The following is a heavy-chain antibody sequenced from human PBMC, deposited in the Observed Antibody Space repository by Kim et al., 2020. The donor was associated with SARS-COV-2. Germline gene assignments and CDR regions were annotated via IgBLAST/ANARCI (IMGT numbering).Heavy chain of an antibody. Sequence: ASVKVSCKASGYTFTSYGISWVRQAPGQGLEWMGWISAYNGNTNYAQKLQGRVTMTTDTSTSTAYMELRSLRSDDTAVYYCARDLGPRANIVVVPAALDYYYYGMDVWVQGTTVTVSS. CDR3: ARDLGPRANIVVVPAALDYYYYGMDV. D-gene: IGHD2-2*01. V-gene: IGHV1-18*01. J-gene: IGHJ6*02. CDR1: GYTFTSYG. CDR2: ISAYNGNT.